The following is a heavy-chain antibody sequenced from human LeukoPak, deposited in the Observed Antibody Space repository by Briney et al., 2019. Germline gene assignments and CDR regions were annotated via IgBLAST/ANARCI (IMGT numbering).Heavy chain of an antibody. D-gene: IGHD6-19*01. Sequence: ASVKVSCKASGYTFTGYYMHWVRQAPGQGLERMGWINPNSGGTNYAQKFQGRVTMTRDTSISTAYMELSRLRSDDTAVYYCARARSGWPRYYYYGMDVWGQGTTVTVSS. CDR1: GYTFTGYY. J-gene: IGHJ6*02. CDR3: ARARSGWPRYYYYGMDV. CDR2: INPNSGGT. V-gene: IGHV1-2*02.